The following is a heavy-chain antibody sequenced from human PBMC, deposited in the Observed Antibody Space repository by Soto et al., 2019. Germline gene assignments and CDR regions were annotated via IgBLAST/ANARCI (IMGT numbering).Heavy chain of an antibody. V-gene: IGHV3-33*01. CDR2: IWYDGSNK. J-gene: IGHJ6*03. D-gene: IGHD2-2*01. CDR1: GFTFSSYG. CDR3: ATRYCSSASCYEVGYYYYYYMDV. Sequence: HPGGSLRLSCAASGFTFSSYGMHWVRQAPGRGLEWVAVIWYDGSNKYYADSVKGRFTISRDNSKNTLYLQMNSLRAEDKAVYYCATRYCSSASCYEVGYYYYYYMDVCGKGTTVTVSS.